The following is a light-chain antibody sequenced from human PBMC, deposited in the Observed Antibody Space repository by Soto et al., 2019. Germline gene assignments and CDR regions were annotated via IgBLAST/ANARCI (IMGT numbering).Light chain of an antibody. V-gene: IGKV1-5*03. CDR2: KAS. CDR3: QQYNSYPWT. CDR1: QGISSW. J-gene: IGKJ1*01. Sequence: DIQMTQSPSTLSASVGDRVTITCRASQGISSWLAWYLQKPGKAPKLLIYKASSLESGVPSRFSGSGSGTEFTLTISSLQPDDFATYYCQQYNSYPWTFGQGTKVEIK.